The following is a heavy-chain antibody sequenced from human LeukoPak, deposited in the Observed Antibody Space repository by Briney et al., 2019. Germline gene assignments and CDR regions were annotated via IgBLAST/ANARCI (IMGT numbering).Heavy chain of an antibody. V-gene: IGHV3-23*01. D-gene: IGHD3-22*01. CDR3: AKEVYYFDTSGLYSFAFDI. Sequence: RPGGSLRLSCAASGLTFSRYAMSWVRQAPGKGLEWVSEISARGGSTYYADSVKGRFTISRDNSKNTLYLQMNSLRVEDTAVYYCAKEVYYFDTSGLYSFAFDIWGQGTMVTVPS. CDR2: ISARGGST. J-gene: IGHJ3*02. CDR1: GLTFSRYA.